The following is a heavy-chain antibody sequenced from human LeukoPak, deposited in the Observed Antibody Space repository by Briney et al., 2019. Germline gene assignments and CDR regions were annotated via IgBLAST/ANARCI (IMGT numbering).Heavy chain of an antibody. Sequence: GGSLRLSCAASGVSFSSYAMCWGCPGPRTGRGRGWAISGSVGGTNYADSAKRRFTTSRENSKNTRCLQKNRPRAAATEVSYSAKDFGLDSKGYVGWFDPWGEGTLVTLSS. CDR1: GVSFSSYA. V-gene: IGHV3-23*01. D-gene: IGHD3-22*01. CDR3: AKDFGLDSKGYVGWFDP. J-gene: IGHJ5*02. CDR2: ISGSVGGT.